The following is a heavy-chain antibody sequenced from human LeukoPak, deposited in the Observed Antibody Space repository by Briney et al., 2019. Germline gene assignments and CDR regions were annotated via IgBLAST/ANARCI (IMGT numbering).Heavy chain of an antibody. CDR2: IYPGDSDT. CDR3: ASLQYYYDSSGLRVPYYFDY. J-gene: IGHJ4*02. Sequence: GESLKISCKGSGYSFTSYWIGWVRQMPGKGLEWMGIIYPGDSDTRYSPSFQGQVTISADKSISTAYLQWSSLKASDTAMYYCASLQYYYDSSGLRVPYYFDYWGQGTLVTVSS. CDR1: GYSFTSYW. D-gene: IGHD3-22*01. V-gene: IGHV5-51*01.